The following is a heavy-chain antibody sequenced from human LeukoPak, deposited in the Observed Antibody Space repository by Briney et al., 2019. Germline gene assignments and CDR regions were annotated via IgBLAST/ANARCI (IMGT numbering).Heavy chain of an antibody. CDR1: GGSFSGYY. CDR3: ARRTVTTLGY. D-gene: IGHD4-17*01. CDR2: INHSGST. Sequence: RSETLSLTCAVYGGSFSGYYWSWIRQPPGKGLEWIGEINHSGSTNYNPSLKSRVTISVDTSKNQFSLKLSSVTAADTAVYYCARRTVTTLGYWGQGTLVTVSS. J-gene: IGHJ4*02. V-gene: IGHV4-34*01.